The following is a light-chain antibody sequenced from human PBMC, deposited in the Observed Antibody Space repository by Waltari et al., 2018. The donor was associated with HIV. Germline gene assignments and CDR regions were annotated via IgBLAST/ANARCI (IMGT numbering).Light chain of an antibody. J-gene: IGLJ3*02. V-gene: IGLV2-23*01. Sequence: QSALTQPASVSGSPGQSITISCTGTSSDVGNYNLVSWYQQYPGKAPKLMIYVAVKRASGVSNRISASQSGNTASLTISGLQAEDEADYYCCSYGGSSTWVFGGGTKLTVL. CDR3: CSYGGSSTWV. CDR1: SSDVGNYNL. CDR2: VAV.